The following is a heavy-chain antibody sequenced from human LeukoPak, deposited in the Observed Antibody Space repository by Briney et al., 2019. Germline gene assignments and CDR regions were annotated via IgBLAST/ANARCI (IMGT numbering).Heavy chain of an antibody. J-gene: IGHJ4*02. CDR2: INGDGSST. D-gene: IGHD6-19*01. CDR1: GFTFSSYW. CDR3: AKEQWLVPGDY. Sequence: PGGSLRLSCAASGFTFSSYWMHWLRQAPGKGLVWVSRINGDGSSTSSADSVKGRFTISRDNSKNTLYLQMNSLRAEDTAVYYCAKEQWLVPGDYWGQGTLVTVSS. V-gene: IGHV3-74*01.